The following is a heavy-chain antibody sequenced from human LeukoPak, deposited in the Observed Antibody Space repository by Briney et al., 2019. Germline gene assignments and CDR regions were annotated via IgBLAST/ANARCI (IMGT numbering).Heavy chain of an antibody. Sequence: PGGSLRLSCAASGFTFSSYSMNWVRQAPGKGLEWVSSINSSSSYLYYAHSVKGQFPISRDNAKDSLYLQMNGLRAEDTAVYYCARGLAGMIAFDIWRQGTMVTVSS. CDR2: INSSSSYL. J-gene: IGHJ3*02. CDR1: GFTFSSYS. D-gene: IGHD6-19*01. V-gene: IGHV3-21*01. CDR3: ARGLAGMIAFDI.